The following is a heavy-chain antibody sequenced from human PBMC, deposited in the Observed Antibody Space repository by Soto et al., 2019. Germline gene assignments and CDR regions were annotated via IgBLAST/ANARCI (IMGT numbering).Heavy chain of an antibody. Sequence: GGSLRLSCAASGFTFSDYYMSWIRQAPGKGLEWVSYISSSSSYTNYADSVKGRFTISRDNAKNSLYLQMNSLRAEDTAVYYCARSLTRNYYYDSSGYHGAFDIWGQGTMVTVSS. CDR1: GFTFSDYY. V-gene: IGHV3-11*06. CDR3: ARSLTRNYYYDSSGYHGAFDI. CDR2: ISSSSSYT. J-gene: IGHJ3*02. D-gene: IGHD3-22*01.